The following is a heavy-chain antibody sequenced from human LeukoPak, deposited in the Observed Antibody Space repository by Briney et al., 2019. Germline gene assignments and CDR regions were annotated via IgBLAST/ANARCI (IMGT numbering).Heavy chain of an antibody. J-gene: IGHJ5*02. V-gene: IGHV1-2*02. Sequence: ASVKVSCKATGYSFTDKYMHWVRQAPGQGLEWMGWINPNSGGTNYAQKFQGRVTMTTDTSMSTAYMELSRLTSDDTAVYYCARAGGRSWFDPWGQGTLVTVSS. CDR3: ARAGGRSWFDP. CDR2: INPNSGGT. CDR1: GYSFTDKY.